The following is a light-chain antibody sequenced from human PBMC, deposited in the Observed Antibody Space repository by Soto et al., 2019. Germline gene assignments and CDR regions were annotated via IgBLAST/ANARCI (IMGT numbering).Light chain of an antibody. Sequence: QSALTQPASVSGSPGQSITISCTGTSSDVGGYKYVSWYQQHPDKAPKLMIYEVSNRPSGVSNRFSGSKSGNTASLTISGLRAEDEADYYCSSFTSSNTLVFGGGTKVTVL. CDR1: SSDVGGYKY. V-gene: IGLV2-14*01. CDR2: EVS. J-gene: IGLJ3*02. CDR3: SSFTSSNTLV.